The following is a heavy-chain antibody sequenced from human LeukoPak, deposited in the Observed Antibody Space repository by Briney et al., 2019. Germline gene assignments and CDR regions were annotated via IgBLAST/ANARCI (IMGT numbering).Heavy chain of an antibody. V-gene: IGHV1-2*02. CDR3: AEEYYYGSGSYSR. J-gene: IGHJ4*02. Sequence: ASVNVSCKSSVYTFTGYYMHWVRQAPGQGVEWVGWINPNSGGTNYAQKFQGRVTMTRDTSISTAYMELSRLRSDDTAVYYCAEEYYYGSGSYSRWGQGTLVTVSS. CDR2: INPNSGGT. CDR1: VYTFTGYY. D-gene: IGHD3-10*01.